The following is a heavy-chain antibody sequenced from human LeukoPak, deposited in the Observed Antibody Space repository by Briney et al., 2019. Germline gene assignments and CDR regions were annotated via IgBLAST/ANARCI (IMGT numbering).Heavy chain of an antibody. Sequence: SETLSLTCAVSGGSFSGYYWTWIRQPPGKGLEWIGEINHSGSTNYNTSLKSRATISVDTSKNQLSLKLRSVTAADTAVYYCARNLSAGTGNTYAYWGQGTLVTVSS. CDR2: INHSGST. CDR3: ARNLSAGTGNTYAY. V-gene: IGHV4-34*01. D-gene: IGHD1-1*01. J-gene: IGHJ4*02. CDR1: GGSFSGYY.